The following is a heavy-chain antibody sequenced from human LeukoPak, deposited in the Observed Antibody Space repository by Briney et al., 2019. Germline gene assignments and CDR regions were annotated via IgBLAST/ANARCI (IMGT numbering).Heavy chain of an antibody. CDR1: GFTFSSYW. Sequence: GGSLRLSCAASGFTFSSYWMSWVRQAPGKGLEWVANIKQDGSEKYYVDSVKGRFTISRDNAKNSLYLQMNSLRAEDTAVYYCARERTTMIVVVAYFDYWGQGTLVTVSS. CDR3: ARERTTMIVVVAYFDY. CDR2: IKQDGSEK. V-gene: IGHV3-7*01. D-gene: IGHD3-22*01. J-gene: IGHJ4*02.